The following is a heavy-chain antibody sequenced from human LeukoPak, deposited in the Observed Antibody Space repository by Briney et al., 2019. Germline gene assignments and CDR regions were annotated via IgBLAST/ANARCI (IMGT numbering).Heavy chain of an antibody. V-gene: IGHV3-9*01. D-gene: IGHD3-10*01. CDR3: AKDMVPWNYGSGSEY. CDR2: ISWNSGSI. CDR1: GFTFDDYA. Sequence: ETGGSLRLSCAASGFTFDDYAMHWVRQAPGKGLKWVSGISWNSGSIGYADSVKGRFTISRDNAKNSLYLQMNSLRAEDTALYYCAKDMVPWNYGSGSEYWGQGTLVTVSS. J-gene: IGHJ4*02.